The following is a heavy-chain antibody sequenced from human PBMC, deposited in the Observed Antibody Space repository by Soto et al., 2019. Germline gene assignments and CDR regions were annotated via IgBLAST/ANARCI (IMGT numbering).Heavy chain of an antibody. J-gene: IGHJ6*02. CDR3: ARSQGSSTCLEIYYYYYYGMDV. CDR1: GGTFSSYA. V-gene: IGHV1-69*01. CDR2: IIPISGTA. Sequence: QVQLVQSGAEVKKPGSSVKVSCKASGGTFSSYAISWVRQAPGQGLEWMGGIIPISGTANYAQKFQGRVTITADESTSTAYMELSSLRSEDTAVYYCARSQGSSTCLEIYYYYYYGMDVWGQGTTVTVSS. D-gene: IGHD2-2*01.